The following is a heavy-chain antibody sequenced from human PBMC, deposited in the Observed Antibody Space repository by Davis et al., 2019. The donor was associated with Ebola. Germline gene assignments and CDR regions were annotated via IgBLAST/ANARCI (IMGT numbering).Heavy chain of an antibody. CDR3: AIQYSNGWFDP. CDR1: GGSISSHY. CDR2: VHYSGST. Sequence: SETLSLTCTVSGGSISSHYWSWVRQLPGKGLEWIGYVHYSGSTSTNPSLKSRVTMSVDTSKNQFSLRLSSVIAADTAVYYCAIQYSNGWFDPWGQGTLVTVSS. D-gene: IGHD4-11*01. J-gene: IGHJ5*02. V-gene: IGHV4-59*11.